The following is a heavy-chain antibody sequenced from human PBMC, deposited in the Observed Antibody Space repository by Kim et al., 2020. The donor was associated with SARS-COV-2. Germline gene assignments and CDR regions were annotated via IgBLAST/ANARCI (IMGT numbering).Heavy chain of an antibody. CDR3: AKDTLPYYDILTGYYSKYYFDY. J-gene: IGHJ4*02. D-gene: IGHD3-9*01. V-gene: IGHV3-43*02. CDR1: GFTFDDYA. CDR2: ISGDGGST. Sequence: GGSLRLSCAASGFTFDDYAMHWVRQAPGKGLEWVSLISGDGGSTYYADSVKGRFTISRDNSKNSLYLQMNSLRTEDTALYYCAKDTLPYYDILTGYYSKYYFDYWGQGTLVTVSS.